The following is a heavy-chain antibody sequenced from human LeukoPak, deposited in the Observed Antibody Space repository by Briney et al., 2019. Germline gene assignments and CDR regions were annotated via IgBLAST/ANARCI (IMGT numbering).Heavy chain of an antibody. Sequence: ASVKVSCKASGYTFTGYYMHWVRQAPGQGLEWMGWINPNSGGTNSSQKLTRDTSISTAYMELGSLRSDDTAIYYCARAYGSGSSYHPDYWGQGTLVTVSS. CDR3: ARAYGSGSSYHPDY. CDR2: INPNSGGT. J-gene: IGHJ4*02. V-gene: IGHV1-2*02. D-gene: IGHD3-10*01. CDR1: GYTFTGYY.